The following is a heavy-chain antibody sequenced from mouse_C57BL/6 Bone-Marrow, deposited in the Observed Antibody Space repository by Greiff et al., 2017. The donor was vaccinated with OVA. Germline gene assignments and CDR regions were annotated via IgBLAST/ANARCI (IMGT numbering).Heavy chain of an antibody. CDR2: IDPENGDT. CDR3: TTSYYGSTLYYFDY. J-gene: IGHJ2*01. Sequence: VQLQQSGAELVRPGASVKLSCTASGFNIKDDYMHWVKQRPEQGLEWIGWIDPENGDTEYASKFQGKATITADTSSNTAYLQLSSLTSEDTAVYYCTTSYYGSTLYYFDYWGQGTTRTVSS. CDR1: GFNIKDDY. D-gene: IGHD1-1*01. V-gene: IGHV14-4*01.